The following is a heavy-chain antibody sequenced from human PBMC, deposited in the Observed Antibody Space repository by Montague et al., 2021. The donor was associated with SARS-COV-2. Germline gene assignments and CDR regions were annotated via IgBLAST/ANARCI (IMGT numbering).Heavy chain of an antibody. CDR1: GGSISSDY. D-gene: IGHD5-24*01. CDR2: IYYRGTT. V-gene: IGHV4-59*01. CDR3: AREDRWNWFDP. J-gene: IGHJ5*02. Sequence: SETLSLTCTVSGGSISSDYGSWIRQSPGKGLEWIGYIYYRGTTNYNPSLKSRVTFSVDTSKNQFSLKLISVTAADTAVYFCAREDRWNWFDPWGQGVLVTVSS.